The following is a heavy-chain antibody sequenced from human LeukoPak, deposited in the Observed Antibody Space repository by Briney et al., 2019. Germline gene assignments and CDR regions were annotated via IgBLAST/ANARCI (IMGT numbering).Heavy chain of an antibody. J-gene: IGHJ6*03. Sequence: ASVKVSCKASGYTFTSYYMHWVRQAPGQGLESMGIINPSGGSTSYAQKFQGRVTMTRDESASTAYMEVSSLRSEDTAVYYCASGSLGDGYGVGDYYQYMDVWGKGTTVTVSS. CDR3: ASGSLGDGYGVGDYYQYMDV. CDR1: GYTFTSYY. CDR2: INPSGGST. V-gene: IGHV1-46*01. D-gene: IGHD5-24*01.